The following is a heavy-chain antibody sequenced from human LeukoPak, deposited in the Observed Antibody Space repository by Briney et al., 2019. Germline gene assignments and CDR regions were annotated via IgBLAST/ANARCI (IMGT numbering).Heavy chain of an antibody. D-gene: IGHD2-2*01. V-gene: IGHV1-2*04. CDR2: INPNSGGT. Sequence: GASVKVSCKASGYTFTSYGISWVRQAPGQGLEWMGWINPNSGGTNYAQKFQGWVTMTRDTSISTAYMELSRLRSDDTAVYYCARDYCSSTSCLFDYWGQGTLVTVSS. CDR3: ARDYCSSTSCLFDY. J-gene: IGHJ4*02. CDR1: GYTFTSYG.